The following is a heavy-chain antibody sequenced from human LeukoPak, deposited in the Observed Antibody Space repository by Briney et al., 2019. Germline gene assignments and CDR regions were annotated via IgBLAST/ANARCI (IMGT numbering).Heavy chain of an antibody. J-gene: IGHJ4*02. CDR2: IGGSGGYT. CDR1: GFTFSSYA. V-gene: IGHV3-23*01. Sequence: GGSLRLSCAVSGFTFSSYAMSWVRQAPGKGPEWVSAIGGSGGYTYYADSVKGRFTISRDNAKNSPYLQMDSLRAEDTAVYYCARSDSGYDCPGYWGQGTLVTVSS. CDR3: ARSDSGYDCPGY. D-gene: IGHD5-12*01.